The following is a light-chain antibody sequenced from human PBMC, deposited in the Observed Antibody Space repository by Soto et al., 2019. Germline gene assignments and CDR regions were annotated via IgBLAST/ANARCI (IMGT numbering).Light chain of an antibody. Sequence: EIVLTQSPATLSLSPGERATLSCRASQSVSSYLAWYQQKPGQAPRLLIYDASNRATGIPARFSGSGSGTDFTLTLSSLEPEDFAVYYCQQRSNWHTFGPGTKVDIK. CDR3: QQRSNWHT. J-gene: IGKJ3*01. CDR2: DAS. CDR1: QSVSSY. V-gene: IGKV3-11*01.